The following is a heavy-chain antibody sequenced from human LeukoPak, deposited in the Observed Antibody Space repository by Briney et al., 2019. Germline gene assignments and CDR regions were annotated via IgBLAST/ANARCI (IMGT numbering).Heavy chain of an antibody. CDR2: IRSKAYGGTT. D-gene: IGHD6-6*01. J-gene: IGHJ6*03. Sequence: GGSLRLSCTASGFTFGDYAMSWFRQAPGKGLERVGFIRSKAYGGTTEYAASVKGRFTISRDDSKSIAYLQMNSLKTEDTAVYYCTRSVAARPGKSYYHYYMDVWGKGTTVTVSS. CDR3: TRSVAARPGKSYYHYYMDV. CDR1: GFTFGDYA. V-gene: IGHV3-49*03.